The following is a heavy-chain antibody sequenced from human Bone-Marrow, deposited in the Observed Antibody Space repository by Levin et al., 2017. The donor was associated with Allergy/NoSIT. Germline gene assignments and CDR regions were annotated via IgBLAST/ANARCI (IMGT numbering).Heavy chain of an antibody. V-gene: IGHV4-39*01. J-gene: IGHJ4*02. CDR3: ARHTLGATIHPRVSYFDY. CDR1: GGSISSSSYY. CDR2: IYYSGST. Sequence: PSETLSLTCTVSGGSISSSSYYWGWIRQPPGKGLEWIGSIYYSGSTYYNPSLKSRVTISVDTSKNQFSLKLSSVTAADTAVYYCARHTLGATIHPRVSYFDYWGQGTLVTVSS. D-gene: IGHD5-12*01.